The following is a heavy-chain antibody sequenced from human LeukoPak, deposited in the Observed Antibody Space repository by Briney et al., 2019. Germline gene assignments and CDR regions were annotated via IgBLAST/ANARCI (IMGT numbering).Heavy chain of an antibody. CDR3: ARATLGYCSGGSCYSLGVGYYFDY. V-gene: IGHV1-69*04. CDR1: GGTFSSYA. J-gene: IGHJ4*02. D-gene: IGHD2-15*01. CDR2: IIPILGIA. Sequence: GASVKVSCKASGGTFSSYAISWVRQAPGQGLEWMGRIIPILGIANYAQKFQGRVTITADESTSTAYMELSSLRSEDTAVYYCARATLGYCSGGSCYSLGVGYYFDYWGQGTLVTVSS.